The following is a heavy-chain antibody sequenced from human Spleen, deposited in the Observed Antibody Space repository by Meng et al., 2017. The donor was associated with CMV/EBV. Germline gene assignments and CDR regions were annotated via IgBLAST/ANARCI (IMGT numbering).Heavy chain of an antibody. CDR2: IYYSGST. V-gene: IGHV4-59*01. J-gene: IGHJ3*02. CDR3: VRFGLPYSFDI. D-gene: IGHD3-10*01. CDR1: GFTFSNAW. Sequence: ESLKISCAASGFTFSNAWMSWIRQPPGKGLELIGYIYYSGSTNYSPSLKSRVTISVDTSKNQFSLKLSSVTAADTAVYYCVRFGLPYSFDIWGRGTMVTVSS.